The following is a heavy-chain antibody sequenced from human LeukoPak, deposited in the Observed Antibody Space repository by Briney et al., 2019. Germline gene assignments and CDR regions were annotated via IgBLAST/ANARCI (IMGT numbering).Heavy chain of an antibody. CDR2: IYYSGST. CDR3: AKQRTNYYDSSGGKRSDAFDI. D-gene: IGHD3-22*01. J-gene: IGHJ3*02. V-gene: IGHV4-31*03. CDR1: GGSISSGGYY. Sequence: SETLSLTCTVSGGSISSGGYYWSWIRQHPGKGLEWIGYIYYSGSTYYNPSLKSRVTISVDTSKNQFSLKLSSATAADTAVYYCAKQRTNYYDSSGGKRSDAFDIWGQGTMVTVSS.